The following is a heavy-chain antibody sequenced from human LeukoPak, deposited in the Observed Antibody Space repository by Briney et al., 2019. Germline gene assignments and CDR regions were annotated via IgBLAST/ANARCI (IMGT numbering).Heavy chain of an antibody. Sequence: GGSLRLSCAASGFTFSSYAMSWVRQAPGKGLEWVSAISGSGGSTYYADSVKGRFTISRDNSKNTLYLQMNSLRAEDTAVYYCAKDRVYYCDSSGYYRPLGGFDYWGQGALVTVSS. V-gene: IGHV3-23*01. D-gene: IGHD3-22*01. J-gene: IGHJ4*02. CDR3: AKDRVYYCDSSGYYRPLGGFDY. CDR2: ISGSGGST. CDR1: GFTFSSYA.